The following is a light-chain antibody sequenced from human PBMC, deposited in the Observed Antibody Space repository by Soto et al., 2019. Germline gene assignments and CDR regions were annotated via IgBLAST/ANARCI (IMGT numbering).Light chain of an antibody. CDR1: QSVGTY. V-gene: IGKV3-11*01. CDR2: DVS. J-gene: IGKJ1*01. CDR3: QQHWNWPQT. Sequence: EIVLTQSPGTLSLSPGERATLSCRASQSVGTYLAWYQQKPGQAPRLLIYDVSTRATGIPDRFSGSGSGTDFTLTISSLQPEDFAVYCCQQHWNWPQTFGQGTKVDIK.